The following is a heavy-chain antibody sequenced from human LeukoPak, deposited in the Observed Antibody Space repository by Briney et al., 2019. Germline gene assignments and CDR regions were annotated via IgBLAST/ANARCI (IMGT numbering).Heavy chain of an antibody. CDR2: ISNSGDST. J-gene: IGHJ4*02. V-gene: IGHV3-23*01. CDR3: AKRMGATGGPFDY. CDR1: GFTFSSYA. D-gene: IGHD1-26*01. Sequence: GGSLRLSCAASGFTFSSYAMGRVRLAPGKGLEWVSAISNSGDSTYYAGSVKGRFTISRDNSKSTLFLQMNSLRADDTAVYYCAKRMGATGGPFDYWGQGTLVTVSS.